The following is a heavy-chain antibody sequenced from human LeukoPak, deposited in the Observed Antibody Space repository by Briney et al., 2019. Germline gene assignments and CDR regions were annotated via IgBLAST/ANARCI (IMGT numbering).Heavy chain of an antibody. CDR3: ARGGGYGQYYYDH. J-gene: IGHJ4*02. V-gene: IGHV3-53*01. CDR2: IYSGGST. D-gene: IGHD5-12*01. CDR1: GFTVSSNY. Sequence: GGSLRLSCAASGFTVSSNYMSWVRQAPGKGLEWVSVIYSGGSTYYADSAKGRFTISRDNSKNTVYLQMNSLRAEDTAVYYCARGGGYGQYYYDHWDQGTLVTVSS.